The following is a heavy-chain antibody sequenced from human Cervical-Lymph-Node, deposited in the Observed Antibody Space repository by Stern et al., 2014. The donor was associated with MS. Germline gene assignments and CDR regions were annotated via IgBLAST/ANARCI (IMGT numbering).Heavy chain of an antibody. CDR1: GYIFSNNG. J-gene: IGHJ4*02. V-gene: IGHV1-18*01. CDR2: ISAYSGKA. Sequence: QVQLVESGPEMRKPGASVKVSCRASGYIFSNNGIHWVRQAPGQGLEWMGWISAYSGKAKYGQKFPDRVIMTTDTSTNTAYMELRSLEYEDTGVYYCARGGSAWKGYLDYWGQGTLITLSS. CDR3: ARGGSAWKGYLDY. D-gene: IGHD6-19*01.